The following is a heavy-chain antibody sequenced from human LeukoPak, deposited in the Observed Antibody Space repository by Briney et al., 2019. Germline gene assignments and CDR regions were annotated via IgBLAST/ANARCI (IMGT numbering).Heavy chain of an antibody. J-gene: IGHJ4*02. CDR3: AKAETGYCSSTSCPFDY. Sequence: GGSLRLSCAASGFTFSSYAMSWVRQAPGKGLEWVSAISGSGGSTYYADSVKGRFTISRDNSKNTLYLQMNSLRAEDTAVYYCAKAETGYCSSTSCPFDYWGQGTLVTVSS. CDR1: GFTFSSYA. CDR2: ISGSGGST. V-gene: IGHV3-23*01. D-gene: IGHD2-2*01.